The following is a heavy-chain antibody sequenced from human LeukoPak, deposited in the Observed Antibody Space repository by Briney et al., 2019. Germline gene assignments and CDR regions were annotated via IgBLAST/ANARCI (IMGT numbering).Heavy chain of an antibody. Sequence: GGALRVSCAASGFTYSSYAMHGVRQAPGTGLAGVAVISYDGSNKYYADSVQGRFTISRDYYKNTLYHQMASLSPEDMAGYYCARGSVEYSSSWSRGAYGMDVWGQGTTVTVSS. D-gene: IGHD6-13*01. V-gene: IGHV3-30*14. CDR1: GFTYSSYA. CDR2: ISYDGSNK. CDR3: ARGSVEYSSSWSRGAYGMDV. J-gene: IGHJ6*02.